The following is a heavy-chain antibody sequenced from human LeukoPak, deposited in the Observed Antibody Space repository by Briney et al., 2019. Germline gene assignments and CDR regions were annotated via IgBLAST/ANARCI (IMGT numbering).Heavy chain of an antibody. J-gene: IGHJ4*02. CDR3: ARGLWSDYGDYGVDY. D-gene: IGHD4-17*01. CDR1: GYTFTGYY. V-gene: IGHV1-8*02. Sequence: ASVKVSCKASGYTFTGYYIHWVRQAPGQGLEWMGWMNPNSGNTGYAQKFQGRVTMTRNTSISTAYMELSSLRSEDTAVYYCARGLWSDYGDYGVDYWGQGTLVTVSS. CDR2: MNPNSGNT.